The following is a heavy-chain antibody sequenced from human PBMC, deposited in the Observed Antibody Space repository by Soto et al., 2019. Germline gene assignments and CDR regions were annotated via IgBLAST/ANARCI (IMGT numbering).Heavy chain of an antibody. J-gene: IGHJ6*03. Sequence: QVQLQQWGAGLLKPSETLSLTCAVYGGSFSGYYWSWIRQPPGKGLEWIGEINHSGSTNYNPSLKSRVTISVDTSKNQCSLQLSSVTAADTAVYYCARGLCYGGSCFYYYYYLDVWGKGTTVTVSS. CDR1: GGSFSGYY. D-gene: IGHD2-15*01. CDR3: ARGLCYGGSCFYYYYYLDV. V-gene: IGHV4-34*01. CDR2: INHSGST.